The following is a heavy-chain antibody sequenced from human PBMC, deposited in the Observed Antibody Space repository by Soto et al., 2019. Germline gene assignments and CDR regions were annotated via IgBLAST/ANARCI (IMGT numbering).Heavy chain of an antibody. V-gene: IGHV4-59*01. CDR2: IYYSGST. D-gene: IGHD3-22*01. Sequence: KPSETLSLTCTVSGGSISSYYWSWIRQPPGKGLEWIGYIYYSGSTNYNPSLKSRVTISVDTSKNQFSLKLSSVTAADTAVYYCAGGDYYDSSGAVDYWGQGTLVTVYS. CDR1: GGSISSYY. CDR3: AGGDYYDSSGAVDY. J-gene: IGHJ4*02.